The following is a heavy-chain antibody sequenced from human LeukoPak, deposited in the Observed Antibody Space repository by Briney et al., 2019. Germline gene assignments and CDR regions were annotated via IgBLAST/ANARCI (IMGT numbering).Heavy chain of an antibody. CDR2: IYPGDSDT. CDR1: GYSFTCYW. CDR3: ARQVYDSRGDYFQH. V-gene: IGHV5-51*01. D-gene: IGHD3-22*01. Sequence: GESLKISCKCSGYSFTCYWTGGVRQMRGKGLEWMGIIYPGDSDTRYTPSLQGQVTISADRSISTAYLQWSSLKASDTAMYYCARQVYDSRGDYFQHWGQGTLVTVSA. J-gene: IGHJ1*01.